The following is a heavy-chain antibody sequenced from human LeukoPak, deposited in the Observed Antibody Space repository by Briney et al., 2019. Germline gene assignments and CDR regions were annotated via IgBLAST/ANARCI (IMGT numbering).Heavy chain of an antibody. CDR1: GFTFSDYW. V-gene: IGHV3-7*03. J-gene: IGHJ4*02. D-gene: IGHD6-13*01. CDR2: IKQDESEK. CDR3: ARGIAAGGY. Sequence: GGSLRLSCAASGFTFSDYWMSWVRQAPGKGLEWVANIKQDESEKYYVGSVKGRFTISRDNAKNSLYLQMNSLRAEDTAVYYCARGIAAGGYWGQGTLVTVSS.